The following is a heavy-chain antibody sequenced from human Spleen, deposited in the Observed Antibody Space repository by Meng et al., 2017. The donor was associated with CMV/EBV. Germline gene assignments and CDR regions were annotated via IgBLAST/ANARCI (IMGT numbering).Heavy chain of an antibody. V-gene: IGHV4-59*01. CDR1: GGSISSYY. CDR3: ARSGQYQLPVEYYFDY. D-gene: IGHD2-2*01. Sequence: SETLSLTCTVSGGSISSYYWSWIRQPPGKGLEWIGYIYYSGSTNYNPSLKSRVTISVDTSKNQFSLKLSSVTAADTAVYYCARSGQYQLPVEYYFDYWGQGTLVTVSS. J-gene: IGHJ4*02. CDR2: IYYSGST.